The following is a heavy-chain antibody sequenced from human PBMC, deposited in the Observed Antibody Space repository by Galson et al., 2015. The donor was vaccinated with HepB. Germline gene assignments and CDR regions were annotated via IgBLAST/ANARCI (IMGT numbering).Heavy chain of an antibody. CDR1: GFTFSRYG. CDR3: ANLDSSLVDY. Sequence: SLRLSCAASGFTFSRYGMHWVRQAPGKGLEWVAVISYDGSNKYYADSVKGRFTISRDNSKNTLYLQMNSLRTDDTAVYYCANLDSSLVDYWGQGTLVTVSS. J-gene: IGHJ4*02. D-gene: IGHD6-13*01. CDR2: ISYDGSNK. V-gene: IGHV3-30*18.